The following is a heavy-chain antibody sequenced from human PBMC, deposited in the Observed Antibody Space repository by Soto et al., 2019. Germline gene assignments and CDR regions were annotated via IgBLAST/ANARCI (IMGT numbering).Heavy chain of an antibody. Sequence: PSETLSLPCTVSCGSISSEGYYWSWFRQLPGKRLEWIGDIYYSGTTYHNPSLRSRLTISGAASKNQFSLKLSSVTAADTALYYCARGRGYRYGPYYFDYWGQGTLVTVSS. V-gene: IGHV4-31*03. J-gene: IGHJ4*02. CDR1: CGSISSEGYY. CDR2: IYYSGTT. D-gene: IGHD5-18*01. CDR3: ARGRGYRYGPYYFDY.